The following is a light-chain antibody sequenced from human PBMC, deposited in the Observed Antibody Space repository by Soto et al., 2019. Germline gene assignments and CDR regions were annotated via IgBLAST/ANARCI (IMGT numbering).Light chain of an antibody. Sequence: QSALTQPASVSGSPGQSITISCTGTSSDVGGYNYVSWYQHHPGKAPKLMIYDVSNRPSGVSNRFSGSKSGNTASLTISGLQAEDEATYYCSSYTSTTTSVVFGGGTKVTVL. CDR2: DVS. J-gene: IGLJ2*01. CDR3: SSYTSTTTSVV. V-gene: IGLV2-14*03. CDR1: SSDVGGYNY.